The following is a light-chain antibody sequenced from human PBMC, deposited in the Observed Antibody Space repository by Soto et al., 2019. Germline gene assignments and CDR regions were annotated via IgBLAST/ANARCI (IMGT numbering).Light chain of an antibody. V-gene: IGKV1-5*03. J-gene: IGKJ3*01. CDR1: QSISSW. CDR2: KAS. Sequence: DIQMTQSPSTLSASVGVRVTITCRASQSISSWLAWYQQKPGKAPKLLIYKASSLESGVPSRFSGSGSGTEFTLTISSLQPDDFATYSCQQYNSYLFTFGPGTKVDIK. CDR3: QQYNSYLFT.